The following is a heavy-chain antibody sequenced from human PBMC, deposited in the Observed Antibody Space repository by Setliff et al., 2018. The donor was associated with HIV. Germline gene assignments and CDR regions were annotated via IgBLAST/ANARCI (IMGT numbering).Heavy chain of an antibody. CDR1: GGSFSNYY. CDR2: IDHSGST. D-gene: IGHD2-21*02. CDR3: ARGSRSPLVNKFRVTPAFDY. J-gene: IGHJ4*01. V-gene: IGHV4-34*01. Sequence: PSETLSLTCAVYGGSFSNYYWTWIRQTPGEGLEWIGEIDHSGSTKYNPSLKSRVAISVDTSKNQFSLKVNSVTAADTAIYYCARGSRSPLVNKFRVTPAFDYWGQGTLVTVSS.